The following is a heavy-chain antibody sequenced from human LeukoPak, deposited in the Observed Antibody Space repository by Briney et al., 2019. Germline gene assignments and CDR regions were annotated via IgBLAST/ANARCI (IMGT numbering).Heavy chain of an antibody. Sequence: SETLSLTCTVSGYSISSGHFWSWIRPPPGKGLEWIGSIYGSGTTYYDPPLSSRVSISADTSNNHFSLELSSVTAADTAVYYCASVGGGSPYWGQGTLVTVSS. V-gene: IGHV4-38-2*02. CDR1: GYSISSGHF. D-gene: IGHD3-16*01. J-gene: IGHJ4*02. CDR2: IYGSGTT. CDR3: ASVGGGSPY.